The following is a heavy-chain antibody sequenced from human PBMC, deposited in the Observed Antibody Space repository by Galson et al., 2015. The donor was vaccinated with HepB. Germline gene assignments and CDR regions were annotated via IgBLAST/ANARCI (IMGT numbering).Heavy chain of an antibody. D-gene: IGHD6-13*01. J-gene: IGHJ4*02. CDR3: AKGAGYSSSWPFDY. Sequence: SLRLSCAASGFTFSSNAMSWVRQAPGKGLEWVSTISSSGGSTYDADSVKGRFTISRDNSKNTLYLQMNSLRAEDTAVYYCAKGAGYSSSWPFDYWGQGTLVTVSS. CDR1: GFTFSSNA. V-gene: IGHV3-23*01. CDR2: ISSSGGST.